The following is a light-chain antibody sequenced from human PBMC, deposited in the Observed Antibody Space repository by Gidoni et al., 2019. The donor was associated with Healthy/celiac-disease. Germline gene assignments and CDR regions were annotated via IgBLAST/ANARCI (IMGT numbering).Light chain of an antibody. CDR1: QSLLDSDDGNTY. V-gene: IGKV2-40*01. CDR2: TFS. Sequence: DIVMTQTPLSLPVTSGEPASIACRSSQSLLDSDDGNTYLDWYLQKPGQSPQLLSYTFSYRAAGVPDRFSGCGSGTDFTLKISSVEAEDVGVYYCMQRIEFPAMYTFGQGTKLEIK. J-gene: IGKJ2*01. CDR3: MQRIEFPAMYT.